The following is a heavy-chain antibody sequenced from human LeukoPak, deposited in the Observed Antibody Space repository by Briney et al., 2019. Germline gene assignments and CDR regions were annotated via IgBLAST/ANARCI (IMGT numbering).Heavy chain of an antibody. Sequence: GASVKVSCKASGGTFGDYAVSWVRQAPGQGLEWMGRIIPILGIANYAQKFQGRVTITADKSTSTAYMELSSLRSEDTAVYYCAREALWFGEFTYFDYWGQGTLVTVSS. CDR1: GGTFGDYA. D-gene: IGHD3-10*01. CDR3: AREALWFGEFTYFDY. V-gene: IGHV1-69*04. CDR2: IIPILGIA. J-gene: IGHJ4*02.